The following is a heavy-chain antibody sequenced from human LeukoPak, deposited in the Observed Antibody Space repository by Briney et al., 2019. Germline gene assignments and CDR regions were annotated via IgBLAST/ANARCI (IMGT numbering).Heavy chain of an antibody. CDR3: ARDGFLWGSGYSNWFDP. Sequence: ASVKVSCKASGYTFTSYGISWVRQAPGQGLEWMGWISPNSGGTNYAQKFQGRVTMTRDTSISTAYMELSRLRSDDTAVYYCARDGFLWGSGYSNWFDPWGQGTLVTVSS. V-gene: IGHV1-2*02. CDR1: GYTFTSYG. D-gene: IGHD3-22*01. J-gene: IGHJ5*02. CDR2: ISPNSGGT.